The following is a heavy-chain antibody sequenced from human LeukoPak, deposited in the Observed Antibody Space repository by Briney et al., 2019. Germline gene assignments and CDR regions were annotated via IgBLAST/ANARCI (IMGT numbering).Heavy chain of an antibody. CDR3: ARDPTTVTKGLDI. CDR1: GGSISSHY. V-gene: IGHV4-59*11. Sequence: SETLSLTCTVSGGSISSHYWSWIRQPPGKGLEWIGYISSIGSTNYNPSLKSRVTISVDTSKNQFSLKLTSVTAADMAVYFCARDPTTVTKGLDIWGQGTMVTVSS. CDR2: ISSIGST. J-gene: IGHJ3*02. D-gene: IGHD4-17*01.